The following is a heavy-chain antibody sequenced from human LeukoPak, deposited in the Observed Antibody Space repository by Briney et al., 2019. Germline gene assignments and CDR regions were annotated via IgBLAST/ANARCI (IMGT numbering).Heavy chain of an antibody. CDR2: IIPIFGTA. D-gene: IGHD4-17*01. CDR3: ARVIIETTSLNHYYYGMDV. CDR1: GGTFSSYA. J-gene: IGHJ6*02. Sequence: SVKVSCKASGGTFSSYAISWVRQAPGQGLEWMGGIIPIFGTANYAQKFQGRVTITADESTSTAYMELSSLRSEDTAVYYCARVIIETTSLNHYYYGMDVWGQGTTVTVSS. V-gene: IGHV1-69*13.